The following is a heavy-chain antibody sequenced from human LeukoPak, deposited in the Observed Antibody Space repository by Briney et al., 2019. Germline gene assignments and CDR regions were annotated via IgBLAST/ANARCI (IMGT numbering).Heavy chain of an antibody. J-gene: IGHJ3*02. CDR2: IIPIFGTA. CDR3: ARVSPQRRDAFDI. D-gene: IGHD2-2*01. Sequence: GASVKVSCKASGGTFSSYAISWVRQAPGQGLEWMGGIIPIFGTANYAQKFQGRVTITADKSTSTAYMGLSSLRSEDTAVYYCARVSPQRRDAFDIWGQGTMVTVSS. CDR1: GGTFSSYA. V-gene: IGHV1-69*06.